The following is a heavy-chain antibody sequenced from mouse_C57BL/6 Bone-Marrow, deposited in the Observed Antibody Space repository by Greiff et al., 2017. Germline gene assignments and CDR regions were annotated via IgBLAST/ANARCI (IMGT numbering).Heavy chain of an antibody. V-gene: IGHV1-64*01. Sequence: QVQLQQPGAELVKPGASVKLSCKASGYTFTSYWMHWVKQRPGQGLEWIGMIHPNSGSTNYNEKFKSKATLTVDKSSCTAYMQLSSLTSDDSAVYYCAPYYYGSSPFYFDYWGQGTTLTVSS. CDR2: IHPNSGST. CDR3: APYYYGSSPFYFDY. CDR1: GYTFTSYW. D-gene: IGHD1-1*01. J-gene: IGHJ2*01.